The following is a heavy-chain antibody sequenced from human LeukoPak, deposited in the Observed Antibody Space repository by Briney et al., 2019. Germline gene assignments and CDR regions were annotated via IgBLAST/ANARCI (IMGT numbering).Heavy chain of an antibody. Sequence: GGSLRLSCAASGFTFSSYSMNWVRQAPGKGLEWVSSISSSSSNIYYADSVKGRFTTSRDNATKSLYLQMNSLSAEDAAVYYCARDPIGVEDAFDIWGQGTLVTVSS. V-gene: IGHV3-21*01. CDR2: ISSSSSNI. CDR1: GFTFSSYS. J-gene: IGHJ3*02. D-gene: IGHD3-3*01. CDR3: ARDPIGVEDAFDI.